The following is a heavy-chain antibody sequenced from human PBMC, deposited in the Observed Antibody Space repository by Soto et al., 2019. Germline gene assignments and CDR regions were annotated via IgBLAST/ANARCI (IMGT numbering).Heavy chain of an antibody. D-gene: IGHD2-21*01. Sequence: EVQLLESGGGLVQPGGSLRLSCAASGFTFTNYAMSWVRQAPGKGLEWVSGISGSGGSTSYADSVKGRFTISRDISKNTLYLQMNSLRAEDTAAYYWAKDLRNPPTGDLDIWGQWTMVTVSS. CDR1: GFTFTNYA. V-gene: IGHV3-23*01. CDR2: ISGSGGST. J-gene: IGHJ3*02. CDR3: AKDLRNPPTGDLDI.